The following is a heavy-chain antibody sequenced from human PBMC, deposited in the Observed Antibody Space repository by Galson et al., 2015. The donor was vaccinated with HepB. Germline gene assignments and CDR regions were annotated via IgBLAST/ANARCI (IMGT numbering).Heavy chain of an antibody. CDR2: ITSSGGNT. CDR3: AKDGVMVATNPYHFHY. J-gene: IGHJ4*02. V-gene: IGHV3-23*01. Sequence: SLRLSCAASGFAFTRYAMTWVRQAPGKGLEWVSSITSSGGNTYYTDSVKGRCTISRDNSKTTLFLQLNSLRAEDTAVYYCAKDGVMVATNPYHFHYWGQGTLVTVSS. CDR1: GFAFTRYA. D-gene: IGHD2-15*01.